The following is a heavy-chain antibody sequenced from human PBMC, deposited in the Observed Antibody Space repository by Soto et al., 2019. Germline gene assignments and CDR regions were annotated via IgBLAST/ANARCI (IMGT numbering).Heavy chain of an antibody. CDR1: GGSCSGYY. CDR3: ARFLDAFDI. V-gene: IGHV4-34*01. CDR2: INYTGRT. J-gene: IGHJ3*02. Sequence: PSETLSLTCAVYGGSCSGYYWSWIRQSPGKGLEWIGEINYTGRTNYNPSLKSRVTISVGTSKNQFSLKLTSVTAADTAVYYCARFLDAFDIWGQGTMVTVSS.